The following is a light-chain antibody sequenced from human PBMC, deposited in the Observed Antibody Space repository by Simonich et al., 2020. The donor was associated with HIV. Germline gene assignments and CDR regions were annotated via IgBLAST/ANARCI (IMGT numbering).Light chain of an antibody. CDR1: QSVSSY. V-gene: IGKV3-11*01. CDR2: DAS. J-gene: IGKJ4*01. CDR3: QQRSNWPLT. Sequence: EIVMTQSPATLSVSPGERATLSCRASQSVSSYLAWYPQKPGQAPRLLIYDASNRATGIPARFSGSGSGTDFTLTISSLEPEDFAVYYCQQRSNWPLTFGGGTKVEIK.